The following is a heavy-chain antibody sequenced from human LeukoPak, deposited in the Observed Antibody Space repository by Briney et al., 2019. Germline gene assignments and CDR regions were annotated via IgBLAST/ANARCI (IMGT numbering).Heavy chain of an antibody. D-gene: IGHD1-26*01. V-gene: IGHV3-48*04. CDR1: GGTFSSYS. CDR3: ASQSSGSSTRAPDI. Sequence: GGSLRLPCATPGGTFSSYSLNWVRQAPGKGLERVSYISSSSRTKYYADSVKGRFIISRDNANNSLYLQMNSLRAEDTALYYCASQSSGSSTRAPDIWGQGTLVTVSS. CDR2: ISSSSRTK. J-gene: IGHJ4*02.